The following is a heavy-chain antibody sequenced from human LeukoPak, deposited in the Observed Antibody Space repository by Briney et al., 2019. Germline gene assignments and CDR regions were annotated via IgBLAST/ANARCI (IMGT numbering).Heavy chain of an antibody. J-gene: IGHJ4*02. V-gene: IGHV4-61*02. CDR3: ARDPDSGYDFFDY. Sequence: SSETLSLTCTVSGGSIGSGSYYWSWIRQPAGKGLEWIGRIYTSGSTNYNPSLKSRVTISVDTSKNQFSLKLSSVTAADTAVYYCARDPDSGYDFFDYWGQGTLVTVSS. D-gene: IGHD5-12*01. CDR2: IYTSGST. CDR1: GGSIGSGSYY.